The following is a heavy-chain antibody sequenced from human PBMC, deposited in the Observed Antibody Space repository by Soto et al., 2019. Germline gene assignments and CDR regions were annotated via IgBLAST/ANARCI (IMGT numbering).Heavy chain of an antibody. CDR2: FDPEDGET. J-gene: IGHJ4*02. CDR1: GYTLTELS. D-gene: IGHD6-6*01. CDR3: ATDLSALAARRSFYFDY. Sequence: QVQLVQSGAEVKKPGASVKVSCKVSGYTLTELSMHWVRQAPGKGLEWMGGFDPEDGETIYAQKFQGRVTKTEDTSTDTAYMELSSLRSEDTAVYYCATDLSALAARRSFYFDYWGQGTLVTVSS. V-gene: IGHV1-24*01.